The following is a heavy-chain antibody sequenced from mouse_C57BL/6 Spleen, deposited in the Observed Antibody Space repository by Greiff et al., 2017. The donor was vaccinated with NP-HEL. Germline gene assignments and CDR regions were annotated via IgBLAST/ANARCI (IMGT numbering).Heavy chain of an antibody. J-gene: IGHJ3*01. CDR3: ARGNYTKLCAY. Sequence: QVQLQQPGAELVKPGASVTLSCKASGYTFTSYWMQWVKQRPGQGLEWIGEIDPSDSYTNYNQQFKGKATLTVDTSSSTAYMQLSSLTSEDTAVYYCARGNYTKLCAYWGQGTLVTVSA. CDR2: IDPSDSYT. V-gene: IGHV1-50*01. CDR1: GYTFTSYW. D-gene: IGHD2-1*01.